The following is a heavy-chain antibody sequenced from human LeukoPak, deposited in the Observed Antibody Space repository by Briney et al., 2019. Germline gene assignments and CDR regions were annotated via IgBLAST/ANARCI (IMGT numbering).Heavy chain of an antibody. CDR2: ISKDGSDK. CDR3: ARAPDYYDSRAYAFDI. CDR1: GFTFSDYA. V-gene: IGHV3-30-3*01. Sequence: GRSLRLSCAASGFTFSDYAMHWVRQAPGKGLEWVAVISKDGSDKYYPGSVRGRFTISRDNSKNSLYLQMNSLRAEDTAVYYCARAPDYYDSRAYAFDIWGQGTMVTVSS. J-gene: IGHJ3*02. D-gene: IGHD3-22*01.